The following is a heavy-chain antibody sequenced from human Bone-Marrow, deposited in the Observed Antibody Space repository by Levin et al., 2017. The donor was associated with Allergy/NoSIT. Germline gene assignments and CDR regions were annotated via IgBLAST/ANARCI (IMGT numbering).Heavy chain of an antibody. V-gene: IGHV3-48*02. CDR1: GFRFSNYA. CDR2: ISSSGTII. CDR3: ARGRGYRTD. J-gene: IGHJ4*02. D-gene: IGHD5-18*01. Sequence: GGSLRLSCAASGFRFSNYAMHWVRQAPGKGLECVSYISSSGTIIEYAESVKGRFTISRDNAKNSLYLQMNSLRDEDTAEYFCARGRGYRTDWGQGTLVTVSS.